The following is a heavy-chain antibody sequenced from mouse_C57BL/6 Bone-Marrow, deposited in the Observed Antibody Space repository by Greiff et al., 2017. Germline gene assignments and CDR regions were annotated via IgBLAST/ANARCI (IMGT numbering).Heavy chain of an antibody. Sequence: EVQLQQSGAELVRPGASVKLSCTASGFNIKDDYMHWVKQRPEQGLEWIGWIDPENGDTEYASKFQGKATITADKSSNTAYLQLSSLTSEDTAVYYCTTSPLFAYWGQGTLVTVSA. V-gene: IGHV14-4*01. CDR1: GFNIKDDY. CDR2: IDPENGDT. CDR3: TTSPLFAY. J-gene: IGHJ3*01.